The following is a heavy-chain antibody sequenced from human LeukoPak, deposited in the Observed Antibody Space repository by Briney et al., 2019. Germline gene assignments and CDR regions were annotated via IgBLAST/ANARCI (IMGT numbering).Heavy chain of an antibody. CDR1: GYTFTGYY. CDR2: INPNSGGT. V-gene: IGHV1-2*06. J-gene: IGHJ4*02. CDR3: ATVDGYNSKTPYYFDY. Sequence: GASVKVSCKASGYTFTGYYMHRVRQAPGQGREWMGRINPNSGGTNYAQKFRGRVTMTRDTSISTAYMELSRLRSDDTAVYYCATVDGYNSKTPYYFDYWGQGTLVTVSS. D-gene: IGHD5-24*01.